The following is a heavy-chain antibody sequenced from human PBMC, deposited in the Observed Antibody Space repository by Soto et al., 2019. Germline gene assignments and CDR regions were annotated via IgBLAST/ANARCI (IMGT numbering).Heavy chain of an antibody. V-gene: IGHV1-69*06. D-gene: IGHD2-21*02. CDR1: GGTFSSYA. CDR2: IIPIFGTA. CDR3: ARALEDCGGDCYSTIDAFDI. Sequence: GASVKVSCKASGGTFSSYAISWVRQAPGQGLEWMGGIIPIFGTANYAQKFQGRVTITADKSTSTAYMELSSLRSEDTAVYYCARALEDCGGDCYSTIDAFDIWGQGTMVTVSS. J-gene: IGHJ3*02.